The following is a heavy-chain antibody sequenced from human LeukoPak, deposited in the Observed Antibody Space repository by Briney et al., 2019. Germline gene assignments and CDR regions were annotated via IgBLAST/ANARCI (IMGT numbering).Heavy chain of an antibody. V-gene: IGHV4-39*07. Sequence: PSETLSLTCIVSGGSISSSSHYWGCIRQPPGKGLECIGSIFHSGSTYHNPSLKSRVTMSVDTSKNQFSLELNSMTAADTAVYYCARVLRTSGWSLSWFDPWGQGTLVTVSS. J-gene: IGHJ5*02. D-gene: IGHD6-19*01. CDR1: GGSISSSSHY. CDR3: ARVLRTSGWSLSWFDP. CDR2: IFHSGST.